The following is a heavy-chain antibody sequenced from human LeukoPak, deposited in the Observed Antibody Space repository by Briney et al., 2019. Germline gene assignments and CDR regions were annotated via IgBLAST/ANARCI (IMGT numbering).Heavy chain of an antibody. CDR2: INHSGST. CDR3: AGGLRSSSWYFRDY. V-gene: IGHV4-34*01. CDR1: GGSFSGYY. D-gene: IGHD6-13*01. Sequence: PSETLSLTCAVYGGSFSGYYLSWIRQPPGEGLEWIGEINHSGSTNYNPSLKSRVTISVDTSKNQFSLKLSSVTAADTAVYYCAGGLRSSSWYFRDYWGQGTLVTVSS. J-gene: IGHJ4*02.